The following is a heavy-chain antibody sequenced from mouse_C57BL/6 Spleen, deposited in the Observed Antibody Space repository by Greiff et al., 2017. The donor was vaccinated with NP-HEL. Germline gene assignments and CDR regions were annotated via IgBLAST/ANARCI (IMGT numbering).Heavy chain of an antibody. CDR1: GYTFTSYW. CDR3: ARPSIYGLRRGGAMDY. CDR2: IDPSDSYT. V-gene: IGHV1-50*01. J-gene: IGHJ4*01. D-gene: IGHD2-4*01. Sequence: QVQLQQPGAELVKPGASVKLSCKASGYTFTSYWMQWVKQRPGQGLEWIGEIDPSDSYTNYNQKFKGKATLTVDTSSSTAYMQLSSLTSEDSAVYYCARPSIYGLRRGGAMDYWGQGTSVTVSS.